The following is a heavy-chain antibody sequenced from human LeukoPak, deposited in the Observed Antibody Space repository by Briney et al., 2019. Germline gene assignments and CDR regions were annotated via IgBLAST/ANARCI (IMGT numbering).Heavy chain of an antibody. CDR2: ISSSSRTI. CDR3: AELGITMIGGV. CDR1: GVTFSSYR. J-gene: IGHJ6*04. Sequence: GGSLRLSCAASGVTFSSYRMNWVRQAPGKGLEWVSYISSSSRTIYYADSVKGRFTISRDNAKNSLYLQMNSLRAEDTAVYYCAELGITMIGGVWGKGTTVTISS. D-gene: IGHD3-10*02. V-gene: IGHV3-48*01.